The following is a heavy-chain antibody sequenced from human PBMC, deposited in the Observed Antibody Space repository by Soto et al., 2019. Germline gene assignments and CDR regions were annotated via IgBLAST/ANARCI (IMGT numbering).Heavy chain of an antibody. CDR1: GYSFTSYG. CDR3: ARDSGSYSGWFDP. J-gene: IGHJ5*02. D-gene: IGHD1-26*01. V-gene: IGHV1-18*04. Sequence: ASVKVSCMDSGYSFTSYGINWVGQAPGQGLEWMGWISAYNGNTNYAQKLQGRVTMTTDTSTSTAYMELRSLRYDDTTVYYCARDSGSYSGWFDPWGQGTLVTVSS. CDR2: ISAYNGNT.